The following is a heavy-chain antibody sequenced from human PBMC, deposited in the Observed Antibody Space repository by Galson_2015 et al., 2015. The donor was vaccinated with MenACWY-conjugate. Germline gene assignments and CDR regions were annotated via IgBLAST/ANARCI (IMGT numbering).Heavy chain of an antibody. J-gene: IGHJ4*02. CDR3: TTRDYNWLVGY. V-gene: IGHV3-15*01. D-gene: IGHD1-1*01. CDR2: IKSKTDGGTT. CDR1: GFTFSNAW. Sequence: LRLSCAASGFTFSNAWMSWVRQAPGKGLEWVGHIKSKTDGGTTDYAAPVKGRFTISRDVSKNTLYLQMNSLKTEDTAVYYCTTRDYNWLVGYWGQGTLVTVSS.